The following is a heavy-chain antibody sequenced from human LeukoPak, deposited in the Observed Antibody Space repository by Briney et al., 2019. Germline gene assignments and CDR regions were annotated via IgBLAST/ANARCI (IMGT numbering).Heavy chain of an antibody. CDR3: ASTTPSGLRYFDY. J-gene: IGHJ4*02. CDR2: ISIYNGNT. V-gene: IGHV1-18*01. Sequence: GASVKVSCKASGYTFTSYGISWVRQAPGQGLGWMGWISIYNGNTNYAQKLQGRVTMTTDTSTSKDYMELRSLRSDDTAVYYCASTTPSGLRYFDYWGQGTLVTVSS. CDR1: GYTFTSYG. D-gene: IGHD5-12*01.